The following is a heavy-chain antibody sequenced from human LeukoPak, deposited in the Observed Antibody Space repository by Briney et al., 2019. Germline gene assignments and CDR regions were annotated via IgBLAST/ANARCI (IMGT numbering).Heavy chain of an antibody. CDR1: GYTFTSYG. V-gene: IGHV1-18*01. Sequence: ASVKVSCKASGYTFTSYGISWVRQAPGQGLEWMGWISAYNGNTNYAQKLQGRVTMTTDTSTSTAYMELRSLRSDDTAVYYCARDNSVGDVAWWFDPWGQGTLVTVSS. D-gene: IGHD1-26*01. CDR2: ISAYNGNT. J-gene: IGHJ5*02. CDR3: ARDNSVGDVAWWFDP.